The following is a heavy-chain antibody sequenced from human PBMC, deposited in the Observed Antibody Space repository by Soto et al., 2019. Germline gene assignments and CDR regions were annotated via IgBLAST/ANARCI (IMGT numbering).Heavy chain of an antibody. CDR2: IYYSGST. CDR1: GGSISSSSFH. V-gene: IGHV4-39*01. D-gene: IGHD3-10*01. J-gene: IGHJ5*02. CDR3: ASTREYYGSGKDPDDNWFDP. Sequence: PSETLSLTCTVSGGSISSSSFHWGWIRQPPGKGLEWIGSIYYSGSTYYSPSLKSRVTISVDTSKHQFSLKLSSVTAADTAVYYWASTREYYGSGKDPDDNWFDPWGQGTLVTVSS.